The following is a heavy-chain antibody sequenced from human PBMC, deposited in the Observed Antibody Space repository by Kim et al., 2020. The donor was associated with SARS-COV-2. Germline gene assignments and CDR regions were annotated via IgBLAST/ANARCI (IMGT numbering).Heavy chain of an antibody. Sequence: SETLSLTCTVSGVSISSYYWSWIRQPPGKGLEWIGNIYFSGSTSYNPSLESRFTISADTAKSQFSLQLTSVTAADTADYFCARVAAVAGTPGYYHYAMDV. CDR3: ARVAAVAGTPGYYHYAMDV. D-gene: IGHD6-19*01. CDR1: GVSISSYY. V-gene: IGHV4-59*01. CDR2: IYFSGST. J-gene: IGHJ6*01.